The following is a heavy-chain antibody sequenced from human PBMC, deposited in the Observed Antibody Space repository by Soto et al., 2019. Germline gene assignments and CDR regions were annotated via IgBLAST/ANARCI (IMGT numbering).Heavy chain of an antibody. J-gene: IGHJ6*03. CDR1: GFILSDCA. V-gene: IGHV3-48*01. CDR2: ISSSSSVI. Sequence: EVQLVESGGGLVQPGGALRLSCATSGFILSDCAMNWVRQAPGKGLEWVSYISSSSSVIDYADSVKGRFTVSRDNVRNSLYLQMNSLRAEDTAVYYCARDLSWGSNWYYYMDVWGKGTPVTVSS. CDR3: ARDLSWGSNWYYYMDV. D-gene: IGHD7-27*01.